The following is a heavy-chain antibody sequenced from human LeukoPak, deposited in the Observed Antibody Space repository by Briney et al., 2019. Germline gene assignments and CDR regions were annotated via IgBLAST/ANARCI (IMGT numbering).Heavy chain of an antibody. D-gene: IGHD6-19*01. J-gene: IGHJ4*02. V-gene: IGHV4-59*01. CDR1: GGSISNYY. CDR2: IYYSGST. Sequence: SETLSITCTVSGGSISNYYWSWIRQPPRKGLEWIGYIYYSGSTNYNPSLKSRVTISVDTSKNQFSLKLSSVTAADTAVYYCARGYSSGWFDYWGQGTLVTVSS. CDR3: ARGYSSGWFDY.